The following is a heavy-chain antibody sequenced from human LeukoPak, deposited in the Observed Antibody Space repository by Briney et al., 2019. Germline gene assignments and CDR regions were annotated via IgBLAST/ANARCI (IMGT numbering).Heavy chain of an antibody. CDR2: IYTSGST. J-gene: IGHJ6*03. CDR1: GGSISSYY. D-gene: IGHD3-22*01. CDR3: ARNDYYSNYYYYMDV. Sequence: SETLSLTXTVSGGSISSYYWSWIRQPAGKGLEWIGRIYTSGSTNYNPSLKSRVTMSVDTSKNQFSLKLSSVTAADTAVYYCARNDYYSNYYYYMDVWGKGTTVTVSS. V-gene: IGHV4-4*07.